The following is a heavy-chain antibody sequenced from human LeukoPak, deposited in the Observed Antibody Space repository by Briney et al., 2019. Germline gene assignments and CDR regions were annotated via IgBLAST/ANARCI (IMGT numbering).Heavy chain of an antibody. CDR3: ARERVASSGYYPDAFDI. V-gene: IGHV3-53*01. Sequence: GGSLRLSCAASGFTVSSNYMNWVRQAPGEGLEWVSVIYGGGNIYYADSVKGRFTISRDNSKNTLYLQMNSLRAEDTAVYYCARERVASSGYYPDAFDIWGQETMVTVSS. J-gene: IGHJ3*02. CDR2: IYGGGNI. D-gene: IGHD3-22*01. CDR1: GFTVSSNY.